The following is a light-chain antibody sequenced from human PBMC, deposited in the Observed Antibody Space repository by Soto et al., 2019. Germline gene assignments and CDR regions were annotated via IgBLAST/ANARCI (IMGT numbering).Light chain of an antibody. J-gene: IGLJ2*01. CDR1: SSDVGGYNY. V-gene: IGLV2-14*01. CDR2: EVS. CDR3: SSYTSSSTLVV. Sequence: QSALTQPASVSGSPGQSITISCTGTSSDVGGYNYVSWYQQHPGKAPKLMIYEVSNRPSGVSNRFSGSKSGNTASLTISGLQAEDEADYSCSSYTSSSTLVVLGGGTKLTVI.